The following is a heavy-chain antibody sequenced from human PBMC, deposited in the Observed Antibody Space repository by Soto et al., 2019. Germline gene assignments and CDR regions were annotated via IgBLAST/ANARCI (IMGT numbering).Heavy chain of an antibody. J-gene: IGHJ6*02. CDR1: GYTFTSYA. V-gene: IGHV1-3*01. CDR2: INAGNGNT. D-gene: IGHD3-16*01. Sequence: GASVKVSCKASGYTFTSYAMHWVRQAPGRRLEWMGWINAGNGNTKYSQKFQGRVTITRDTSASTAYMELSSLRSEDTAVYYCAILPRTIPLGAHGMDVWGQGTTVTVSS. CDR3: AILPRTIPLGAHGMDV.